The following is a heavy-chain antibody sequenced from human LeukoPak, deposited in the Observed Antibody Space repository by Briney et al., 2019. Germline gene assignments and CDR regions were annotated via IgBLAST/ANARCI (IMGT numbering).Heavy chain of an antibody. D-gene: IGHD6-19*01. CDR3: ARVPVAAREYFDY. J-gene: IGHJ4*02. Sequence: SETLSLICTVSGASISSYYWSWIRQSPGKGLEWIGFIYYSGNTNYNPSLRSRVTISIDTSKNQFSLKLTSVTPADTAVYYCARVPVAAREYFDYWGQGTLVTVSS. CDR2: IYYSGNT. CDR1: GASISSYY. V-gene: IGHV4-59*01.